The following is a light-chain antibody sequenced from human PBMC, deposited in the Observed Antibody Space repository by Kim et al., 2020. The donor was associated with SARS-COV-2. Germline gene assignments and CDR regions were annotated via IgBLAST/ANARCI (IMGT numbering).Light chain of an antibody. J-gene: IGKJ1*01. V-gene: IGKV3-15*01. Sequence: STGERATLSCRASQTINNRLVWYQQKPGQAPRLLIYDATTRATGIPARFIGSGSETDFTLTISSLQSEDFAVYYCQQSNDWPPLTFGQGTKVEIK. CDR3: QQSNDWPPLT. CDR2: DAT. CDR1: QTINNR.